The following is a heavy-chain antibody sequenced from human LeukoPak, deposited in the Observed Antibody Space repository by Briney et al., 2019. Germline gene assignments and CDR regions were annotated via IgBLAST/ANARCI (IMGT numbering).Heavy chain of an antibody. D-gene: IGHD6-6*01. CDR2: INHSGST. CDR3: ARGRFRIAARPMYNWFDP. Sequence: SETLSLTCVVHGETFSGYYWSWIRQPPGKGLEWIGEINHSGSTNYNPSLRCRVTMSVDTSKKQFSLKLSSVTAADTAVYYCARGRFRIAARPMYNWFDPWGQGTLVTVSS. CDR1: GETFSGYY. J-gene: IGHJ5*02. V-gene: IGHV4-34*01.